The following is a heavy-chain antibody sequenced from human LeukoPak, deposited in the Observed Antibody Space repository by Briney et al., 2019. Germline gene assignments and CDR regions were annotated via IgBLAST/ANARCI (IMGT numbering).Heavy chain of an antibody. CDR2: INPNSGGT. Sequence: GASVKVSCKASGYTFTGYYMHWVRQAPGQGLEWMGRINPNSGGTNYAQKFQGRVTMTRDTSINTAYMELSRLRSDDTAVYYCARVGYYDSSGFYDFWGQGTLVTVSS. V-gene: IGHV1-2*06. CDR1: GYTFTGYY. CDR3: ARVGYYDSSGFYDF. D-gene: IGHD3-22*01. J-gene: IGHJ4*02.